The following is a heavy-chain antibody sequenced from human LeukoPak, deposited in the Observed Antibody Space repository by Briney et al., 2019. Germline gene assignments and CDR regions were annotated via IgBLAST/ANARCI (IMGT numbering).Heavy chain of an antibody. V-gene: IGHV1-18*01. CDR2: IGTHHGNT. CDR1: GYTFTSYG. CDR3: ARDFGGYSYGYYMDV. D-gene: IGHD5-18*01. Sequence: ASVKVSCKASGYTFTSYGISWVRQAPGLGLEWMGWIGTHHGNTNYAQKLQGRVTMTTDTSTSTAYMELRSLRSDDTAVYYCARDFGGYSYGYYMDVWGKGTTVTVSS. J-gene: IGHJ6*03.